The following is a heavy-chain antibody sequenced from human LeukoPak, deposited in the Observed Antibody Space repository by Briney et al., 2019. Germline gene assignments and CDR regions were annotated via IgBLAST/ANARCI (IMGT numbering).Heavy chain of an antibody. Sequence: GGSLRLSCTVSGFSFREHWMSWVRQAPGKGLEWVGNVKEDGNEDYYVDSVEGRFVIFRDNAKNSLYLQMHSLRAEDTAVYYCTRGDRGYAESLYWGRGTLVTVSS. V-gene: IGHV3-7*02. J-gene: IGHJ4*02. D-gene: IGHD5-12*01. CDR1: GFSFREHW. CDR2: VKEDGNED. CDR3: TRGDRGYAESLY.